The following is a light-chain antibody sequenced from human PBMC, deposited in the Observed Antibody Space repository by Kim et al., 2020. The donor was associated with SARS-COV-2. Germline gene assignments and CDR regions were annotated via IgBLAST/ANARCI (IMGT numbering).Light chain of an antibody. J-gene: IGKJ4*01. CDR1: QDIGNY. CDR3: QQFDSLPLT. V-gene: IGKV1-33*01. Sequence: ASVGERVTISCQATQDIGNYLNWYQQKSGKAPKLLIYDASILETGVPSRFSGSGSATDFTFTISSLQPEDIATYYCQQFDSLPLTFGGGTKVDIK. CDR2: DAS.